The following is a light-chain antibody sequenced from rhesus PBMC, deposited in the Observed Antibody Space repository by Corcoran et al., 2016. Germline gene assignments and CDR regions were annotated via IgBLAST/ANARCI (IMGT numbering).Light chain of an antibody. V-gene: IGKV1-38*01. J-gene: IGKJ2*01. Sequence: DIQLTQSPSSLSASVGDRVTITCRASQGINSYLAWYQQKSGKAPKLLIYVASTLQSGVPSRFSGSGSGTEFTLTISKLPPEDFATYHCQPNTGYPYSFGQGTKIEVK. CDR2: VAS. CDR1: QGINSY. CDR3: QPNTGYPYS.